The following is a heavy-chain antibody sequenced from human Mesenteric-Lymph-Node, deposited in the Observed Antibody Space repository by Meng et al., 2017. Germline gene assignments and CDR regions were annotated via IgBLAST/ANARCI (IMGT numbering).Heavy chain of an antibody. CDR3: ARGGATPMIIKY. D-gene: IGHD3-10*01. CDR2: VYHNGVT. V-gene: IGHV4-34*02. J-gene: IGHJ4*02. CDR1: GGSFSGYY. Sequence: QVQLKQWVAELLKPSETLSLTCAVYGGSFSGYYWSWIRQPPGKGLEWMGEVYHNGVTKYSPSLRSRVVISIDTSKNQFSLNLRSVSAADTAMYYCARGGATPMIIKYWGPGTLVTVSS.